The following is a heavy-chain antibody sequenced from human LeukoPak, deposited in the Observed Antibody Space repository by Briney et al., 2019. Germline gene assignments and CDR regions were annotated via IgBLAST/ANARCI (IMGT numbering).Heavy chain of an antibody. D-gene: IGHD5-24*01. V-gene: IGHV4-34*01. CDR3: ARGKGRMATKYYFDY. CDR2: INRSGST. CDR1: GGSFSGYY. Sequence: SETLSLTCAVYGGSFSGYYWSWIRQPPGKGLEWIGEINRSGSTNYNPSLKSRVTISVDTSKNQLSLKLSSVTAADTAVYYCARGKGRMATKYYFDYWGQGTLVTVSS. J-gene: IGHJ4*02.